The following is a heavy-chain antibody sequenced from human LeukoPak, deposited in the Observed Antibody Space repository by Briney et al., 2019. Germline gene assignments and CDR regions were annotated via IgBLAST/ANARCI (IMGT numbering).Heavy chain of an antibody. CDR2: ISSSSCYI. J-gene: IGHJ4*02. D-gene: IGHD2-21*02. CDR3: ARATTADGDFDY. V-gene: IGHV3-21*01. Sequence: PGGSLRLSCAASGFTFSSYSMNWVRQAPGKGLEWVSSISSSSCYIYYADPVKGRFTISRDNAKNSLYLQMNSLRAEDTAVYYCARATTADGDFDYWGQGTLVTVSS. CDR1: GFTFSSYS.